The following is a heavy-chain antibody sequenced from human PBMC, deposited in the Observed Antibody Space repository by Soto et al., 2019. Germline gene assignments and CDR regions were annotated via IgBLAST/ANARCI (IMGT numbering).Heavy chain of an antibody. J-gene: IGHJ6*02. CDR2: ISSYGSDT. V-gene: IGHV3-74*01. CDR3: ASNYAYAEGYHWYGIDV. D-gene: IGHD3-16*01. Sequence: EVQLVESGGGLVLPGGSLRLSCAASGFTFSRYWMHWVRQAPGKGLVWVSRISSYGSDTHYADSVKGRFTISRDNAKNTLYLQMTSLRADDTAVYYCASNYAYAEGYHWYGIDVWGQGTTVTVSS. CDR1: GFTFSRYW.